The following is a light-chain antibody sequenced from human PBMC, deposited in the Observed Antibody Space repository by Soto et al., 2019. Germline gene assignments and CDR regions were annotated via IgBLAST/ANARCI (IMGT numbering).Light chain of an antibody. J-gene: IGKJ1*01. CDR3: QRYNSDSET. Sequence: DIPMTQSPSTLSASVGDRVTITCRASQSISNSLAWFQQKPGKAPKVLIYQTSKLHNGVPSWFSGSGSGTEFTLTISGLQPDDFATYYCQRYNSDSETFGQGTKVEIK. CDR2: QTS. CDR1: QSISNS. V-gene: IGKV1-5*03.